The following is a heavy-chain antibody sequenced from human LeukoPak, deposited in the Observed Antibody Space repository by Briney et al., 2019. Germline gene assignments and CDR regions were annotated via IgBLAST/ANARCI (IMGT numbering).Heavy chain of an antibody. CDR2: ISGSGGST. CDR1: GFTFSSYA. J-gene: IGHJ4*02. D-gene: IGHD5-24*01. Sequence: GGSLRLSCAASGFTFSSYAMSWVRQAPGKGLEWVSAISGSGGSTYYADSVKGRFTISRDNSKNTLYLQMNSLRAEDTAVYYCAKESQSTRWPQFLFDYWGQGTLVTVSS. CDR3: AKESQSTRWPQFLFDY. V-gene: IGHV3-23*01.